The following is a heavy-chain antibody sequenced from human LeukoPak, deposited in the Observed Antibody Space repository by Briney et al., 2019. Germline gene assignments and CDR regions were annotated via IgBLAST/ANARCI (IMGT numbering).Heavy chain of an antibody. CDR3: AKAEGVDTVVVPAAITPFDY. Sequence: GRSLRLSCAASGFTFDDYAMHWVRQAPGKGLEWVSGISWNSGSIGYADSVKGRFTISRDNAKNSLYLQMNSLRAEDTALYYCAKAEGVDTVVVPAAITPFDYWGQGTLVTVSS. CDR2: ISWNSGSI. J-gene: IGHJ4*02. CDR1: GFTFDDYA. D-gene: IGHD2-2*01. V-gene: IGHV3-9*01.